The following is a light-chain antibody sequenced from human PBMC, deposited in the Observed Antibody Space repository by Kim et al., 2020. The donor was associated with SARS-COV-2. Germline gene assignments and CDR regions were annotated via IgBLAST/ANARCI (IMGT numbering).Light chain of an antibody. CDR1: QSVSSSY. V-gene: IGKV3-20*01. J-gene: IGKJ1*01. Sequence: SPGERATLSCRASQSVSSSYLAWYQQKPGQAPRLLIYDASSRATGIPDRFSGSGSGTDFTLTISRLEPEDFAVYYCQQYGSSRRTFGQGTKVDIK. CDR2: DAS. CDR3: QQYGSSRRT.